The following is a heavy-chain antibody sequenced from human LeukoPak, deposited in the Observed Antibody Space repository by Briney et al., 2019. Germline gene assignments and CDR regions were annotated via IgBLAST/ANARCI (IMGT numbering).Heavy chain of an antibody. CDR2: ISFDGSNK. J-gene: IGHJ4*02. CDR3: ARGRSGYYCFDY. CDR1: GFTFSSYA. Sequence: GGSLRLSCAASGFTFSSYAMHWVRQAPGKGLEWVAVISFDGSNKYYADSVKGRFTISRDNSRNTLYLQMNSLRAEDTAVYFCARGRSGYYCFDYWGQGTLVTVSS. D-gene: IGHD3-22*01. V-gene: IGHV3-30-3*01.